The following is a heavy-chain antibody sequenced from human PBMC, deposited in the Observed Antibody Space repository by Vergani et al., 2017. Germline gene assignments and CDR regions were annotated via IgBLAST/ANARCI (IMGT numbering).Heavy chain of an antibody. Sequence: QLHLQESGPGLVKPSETLSLTCTASGGSITSSSYYWGWIRQPPGKGLEWIGNIYHSGGAYYNPSLTGRVTISVDTSKNQFSLEVTSVTAADTAIYFCARTESFILQYFHWALWGQGTLVTVSS. J-gene: IGHJ4*01. D-gene: IGHD3-9*01. CDR1: GGSITSSSYY. V-gene: IGHV4-39*01. CDR2: IYHSGGA. CDR3: ARTESFILQYFHWAL.